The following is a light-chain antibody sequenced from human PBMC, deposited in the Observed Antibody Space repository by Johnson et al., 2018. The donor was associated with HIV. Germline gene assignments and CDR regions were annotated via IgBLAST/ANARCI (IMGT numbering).Light chain of an antibody. CDR2: ENN. V-gene: IGLV1-51*01. Sequence: QSVLTQPPSVSAAPGQKVSISCSGSSSNIGDNYISWYQQLPGAAPKLLIYENNKRPSGIPDRFSGSKSGTSATLGITRLQPGDEADYYCGTWDSSLRNGFFGTGTKVTVL. CDR3: GTWDSSLRNGF. J-gene: IGLJ1*01. CDR1: SSNIGDNY.